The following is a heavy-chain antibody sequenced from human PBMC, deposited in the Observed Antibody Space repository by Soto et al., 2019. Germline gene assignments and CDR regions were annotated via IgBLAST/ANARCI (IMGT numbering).Heavy chain of an antibody. J-gene: IGHJ4*02. Sequence: QVQLVESGGGVVQPGRSLRLSCAASGFTFSNYAMHWVRQAPAKGLEWVVVIWDDGSNTYDGSDKNYADSVKGRFTISRDNSKNTLSLQMNSLRADDTAVYYCARDLSGPLDYWGQGTLVTVSS. CDR2: IWDDGSNTYDGSDK. CDR3: ARDLSGPLDY. CDR1: GFTFSNYA. V-gene: IGHV3-33*01.